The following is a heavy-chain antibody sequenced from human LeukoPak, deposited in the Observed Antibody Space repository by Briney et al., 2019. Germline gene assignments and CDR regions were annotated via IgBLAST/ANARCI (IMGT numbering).Heavy chain of an antibody. D-gene: IGHD6-13*01. J-gene: IGHJ4*02. CDR1: GGSISRGNW. CDR2: IYHSGST. Sequence: SGTLSLTCAVSGGSISRGNWWSWVRQPPGKGPEWIGVIYHSGSTNYNPSLKSRVTISVDTSKNQFSLKLSSVTAADTAVYYCAKKAAASAADYWGQGTLVTVSS. V-gene: IGHV4-4*02. CDR3: AKKAAASAADY.